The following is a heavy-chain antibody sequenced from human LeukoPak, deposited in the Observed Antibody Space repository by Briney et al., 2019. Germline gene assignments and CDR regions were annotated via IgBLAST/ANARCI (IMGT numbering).Heavy chain of an antibody. D-gene: IGHD3-3*01. CDR3: ARLGPEWLLASYYFDY. CDR2: ISSSGSTI. Sequence: GGSLRLSCAASGFIFSSSEINWVRQAPGKGLEWISYISSSGSTIYYADSVKGRFTISRDNAKNSLSLQMNSLRAEDTAVYYCARLGPEWLLASYYFDYWGQGTLVTVSS. V-gene: IGHV3-48*03. CDR1: GFIFSSSE. J-gene: IGHJ4*02.